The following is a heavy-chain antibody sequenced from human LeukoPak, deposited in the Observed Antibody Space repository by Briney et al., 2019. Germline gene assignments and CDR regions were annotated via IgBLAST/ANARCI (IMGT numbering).Heavy chain of an antibody. CDR2: INPSGGGT. V-gene: IGHV1-46*02. CDR3: ARDRDGGYGAHDDAFDI. J-gene: IGHJ3*02. D-gene: IGHD4-17*01. CDR1: GYTFNNYY. Sequence: ASVKVSCKASGYTFNNYYMYWVRQAPGQGLEWMGMINPSGGGTSYAQKFQGRVTMTRDTSTRTVYMELSRLRSDDTAVYYCARDRDGGYGAHDDAFDIWGQGTMVTVSS.